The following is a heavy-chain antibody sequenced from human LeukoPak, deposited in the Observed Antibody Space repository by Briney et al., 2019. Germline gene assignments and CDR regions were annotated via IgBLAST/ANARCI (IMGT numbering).Heavy chain of an antibody. Sequence: GASVKVSCKASGYTFTGYYMHWVRQTPGQGLEWMGWINPNSGGTNYAQKFQGRVTMTRDTSISTAYMELSRLRSDDTAVYYCARVGGTGTCGGDCYSRHFQHWGQGTLVTVSS. J-gene: IGHJ1*01. CDR2: INPNSGGT. CDR1: GYTFTGYY. CDR3: ARVGGTGTCGGDCYSRHFQH. D-gene: IGHD2-21*01. V-gene: IGHV1-2*02.